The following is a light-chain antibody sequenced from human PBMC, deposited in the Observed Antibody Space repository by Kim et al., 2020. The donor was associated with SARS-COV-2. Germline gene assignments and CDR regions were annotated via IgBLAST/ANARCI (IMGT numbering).Light chain of an antibody. J-gene: IGKJ1*01. V-gene: IGKV3-20*01. CDR2: GAS. CDR1: EAVGSTS. CDR3: QHFASARWT. Sequence: SPGEKATRSCRASEAVGSTSIGWYQQKPGQPPRLLICGASTRDTGIPDRFSGGGSGTDFSLTISSLEPEDFAVYYCQHFASARWTFGQGTKVDIK.